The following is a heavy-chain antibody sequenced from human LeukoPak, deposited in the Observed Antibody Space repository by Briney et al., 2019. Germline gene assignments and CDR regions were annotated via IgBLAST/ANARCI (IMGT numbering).Heavy chain of an antibody. V-gene: IGHV3-48*01. CDR2: IDTSSSTI. D-gene: IGHD2-21*01. CDR3: AKLQALDFDY. CDR1: GITFSNYN. Sequence: GGSLRLSCAASGITFSNYNMNWVRQAPGKGLEWVSDIDTSSSTIYYADSVKGRFTISRDNAKNSLYLQMNSLRAEDTAVYYCAKLQALDFDYWGQGTLVTVSS. J-gene: IGHJ4*02.